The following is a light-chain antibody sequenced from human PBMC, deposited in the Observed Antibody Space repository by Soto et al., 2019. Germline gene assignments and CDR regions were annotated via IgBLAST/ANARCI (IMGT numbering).Light chain of an antibody. V-gene: IGKV1-5*01. CDR1: ESIGSW. CDR3: QQFQSFSRK. Sequence: DIQMTQSPSALSASVGDRVTITFRASESIGSWLAWYQQKPGKAPNLLIYDASSLQSGVPSRFRGRGSGTELTLTISSLQPDDFATYYCQQFQSFSRKFGQSTKVDI. CDR2: DAS. J-gene: IGKJ1*01.